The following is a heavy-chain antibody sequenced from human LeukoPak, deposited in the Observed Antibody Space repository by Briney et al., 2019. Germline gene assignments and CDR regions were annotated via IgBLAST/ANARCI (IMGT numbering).Heavy chain of an antibody. Sequence: PPETLSHSCTVSRGSISISGYWGGWIRQTPGKGLEWIGIINYSGNTYYNPSLKSRVTMSVDTSKNQFSVKLSSVTAADTAMYYCTRHKQVVGSSEIDYWGQGMFVTVSS. CDR3: TRHKQVVGSSEIDY. J-gene: IGHJ4*02. V-gene: IGHV4-39*01. D-gene: IGHD1-26*01. CDR1: RGSISISGYW. CDR2: INYSGNT.